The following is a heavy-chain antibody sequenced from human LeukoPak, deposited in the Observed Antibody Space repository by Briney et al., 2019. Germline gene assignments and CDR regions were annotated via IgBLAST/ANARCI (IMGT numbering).Heavy chain of an antibody. D-gene: IGHD2-2*01. CDR2: ISSSSSYI. CDR1: GFTFSSYS. V-gene: IGHV3-21*01. J-gene: IGHJ4*02. CDR3: ARGIVVVPTADY. Sequence: TGGSLRLSCAASGFTFSSYSMNWDRQAPGKGLEWVSSISSSSSYIYYADSVKGRFTISRDNAKNSLYLQMNSLRAEDTAVYYCARGIVVVPTADYWGQGTLVTVSS.